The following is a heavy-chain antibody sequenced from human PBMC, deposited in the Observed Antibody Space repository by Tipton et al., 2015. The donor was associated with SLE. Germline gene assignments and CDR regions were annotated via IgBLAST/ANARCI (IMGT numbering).Heavy chain of an antibody. CDR1: GGSISSSSYY. V-gene: IGHV4-39*07. D-gene: IGHD7-27*01. Sequence: TLSLTCTVSGGSISSSSYYWGWSRQPPGKGLEWIGSIYYSGRTYYNPSLKSRDTISVDTSKNQFFLKLRSVPAADTAVYYCAGGHYLGMFDYWGQGTLVTVSS. CDR2: IYYSGRT. CDR3: AGGHYLGMFDY. J-gene: IGHJ4*02.